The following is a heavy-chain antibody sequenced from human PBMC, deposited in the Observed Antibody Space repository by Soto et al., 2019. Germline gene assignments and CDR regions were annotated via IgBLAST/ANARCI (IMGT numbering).Heavy chain of an antibody. Sequence: EVQLLESGGGLVQPGGSLRLSCAASGFTFTNYAMSWVRQAPGKGLEWVSVISGSGGSTYYADSVKGRFTISRDNSKNTLYLQMNSLRAEDTAVYYCAKGGRGYEIDYWGQGTLVTVSS. CDR3: AKGGRGYEIDY. CDR2: ISGSGGST. V-gene: IGHV3-23*01. J-gene: IGHJ4*02. D-gene: IGHD1-26*01. CDR1: GFTFTNYA.